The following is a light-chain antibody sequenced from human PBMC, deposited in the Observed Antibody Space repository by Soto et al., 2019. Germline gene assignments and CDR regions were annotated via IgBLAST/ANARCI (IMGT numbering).Light chain of an antibody. Sequence: EIVLTQSPGTLSLSPGERAALSCRASQGFSSSFLAWYQHRPGQAPRLLIYGASSRATGIPDRFSGSRSGTHFTLTISRLEPEDFAVYYCQSYGHSPTFGPGTTVEFK. V-gene: IGKV3-20*01. J-gene: IGKJ1*01. CDR2: GAS. CDR3: QSYGHSPT. CDR1: QGFSSSF.